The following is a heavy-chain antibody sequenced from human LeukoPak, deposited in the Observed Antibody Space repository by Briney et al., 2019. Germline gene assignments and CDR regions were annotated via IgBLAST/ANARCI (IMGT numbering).Heavy chain of an antibody. V-gene: IGHV4-59*01. CDR1: GGSISSYY. J-gene: IGHJ4*02. Sequence: SETLSLTCTVSGGSISSYYWSWIRQPPGKGLEWIGYIYYSGSTNYNPSLKSRVTISVDTSKNQFSLKLSSVTAADTAVYYCARDRIAAARRYFDYWGQGTLVTVSS. CDR3: ARDRIAAARRYFDY. D-gene: IGHD6-13*01. CDR2: IYYSGST.